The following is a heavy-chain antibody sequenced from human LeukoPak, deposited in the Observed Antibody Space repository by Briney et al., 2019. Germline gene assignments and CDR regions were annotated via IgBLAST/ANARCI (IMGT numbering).Heavy chain of an antibody. CDR1: GFNFGDYH. D-gene: IGHD1-26*01. V-gene: IGHV3-11*04. CDR2: IHKGYGRI. J-gene: IGHJ4*02. Sequence: GGSLRLSCAASGFNFGDYHMTWIRQRPGKGLEWVSDIHKGYGRIYYAESVKGRFTISRDNAKNSLFLQMSRLGPEDTAVYYCMRGAWGMPLDYWGQGTLVTVSS. CDR3: MRGAWGMPLDY.